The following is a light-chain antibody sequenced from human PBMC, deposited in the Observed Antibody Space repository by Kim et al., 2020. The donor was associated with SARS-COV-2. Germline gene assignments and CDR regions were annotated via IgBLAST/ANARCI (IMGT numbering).Light chain of an antibody. J-gene: IGKJ1*01. Sequence: EIVMTQSPVTVSVSPGERATLSCRASQSVSSNLDWYQQKPGQAPRLLIYGASTRATDIPPRFSGSGSGTEFTLTISSLQSEDFAVYFCQQYNNWPRTFGQGTKVDIK. V-gene: IGKV3-15*01. CDR1: QSVSSN. CDR3: QQYNNWPRT. CDR2: GAS.